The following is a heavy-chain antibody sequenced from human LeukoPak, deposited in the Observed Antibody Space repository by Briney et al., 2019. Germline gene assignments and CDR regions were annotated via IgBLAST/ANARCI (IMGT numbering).Heavy chain of an antibody. V-gene: IGHV3-7*01. CDR3: ARERLEFGEPLDFDY. D-gene: IGHD3-10*01. J-gene: IGHJ4*02. Sequence: GGSLRLSCAASGFTFSSYWMSWVRQAPGKGLEWVANIKQDGSEKYYVDSVKGRFTISRDNAKNSLYLQMNSLRAEDTAVYYCARERLEFGEPLDFDYWGQGTLVTVSS. CDR1: GFTFSSYW. CDR2: IKQDGSEK.